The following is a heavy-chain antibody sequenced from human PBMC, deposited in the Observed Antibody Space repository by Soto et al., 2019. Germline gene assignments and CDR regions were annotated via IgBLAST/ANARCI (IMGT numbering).Heavy chain of an antibody. V-gene: IGHV3-33*05. Sequence: QVQLVESGGGVVQPGTSLRLSCVGSGFTFRSYVIHWVRQAPGKGLEWVALTSYDGSNNFYGDSVKGRFTISRHNSRNTVELQMDSPTFDDTAFYDCARWGTTGGLDVWGQGTLVSVSS. CDR1: GFTFRSYV. D-gene: IGHD3-16*01. J-gene: IGHJ4*02. CDR3: ARWGTTGGLDV. CDR2: TSYDGSNN.